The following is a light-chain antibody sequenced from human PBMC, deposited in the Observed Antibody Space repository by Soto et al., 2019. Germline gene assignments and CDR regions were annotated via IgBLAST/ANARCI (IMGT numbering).Light chain of an antibody. J-gene: IGLJ1*01. CDR1: SSDVGGYNY. V-gene: IGLV2-11*01. CDR2: DVS. CDR3: CSYAGSYRV. Sequence: QSVLTQPRSVSGSPGQSVTISCTGTSSDVGGYNYVPWYQQHPGKAPKLMIYDVSKRPSGVPDRFSGSKSGNTASLTISGLQAEDEADYYCCSYAGSYRVFGTGTKVT.